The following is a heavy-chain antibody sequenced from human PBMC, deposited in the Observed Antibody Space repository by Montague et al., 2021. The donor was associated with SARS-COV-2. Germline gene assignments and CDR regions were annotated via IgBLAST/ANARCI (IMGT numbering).Heavy chain of an antibody. V-gene: IGHV4-39*01. D-gene: IGHD3-10*01. CDR3: ARGTEYGSGIYSHYYYDH. J-gene: IGHJ4*02. Sequence: SDTLSLTCTVSGGSISSSSYYWGWIRQPPGKGLEWIGTIYYSGSTYYNPSLKSRVTLSVDTSKNQFSLKLSSLTAADTAVYYCARGTEYGSGIYSHYYYDHWGQGTLVTVSS. CDR2: IYYSGST. CDR1: GGSISSSSYY.